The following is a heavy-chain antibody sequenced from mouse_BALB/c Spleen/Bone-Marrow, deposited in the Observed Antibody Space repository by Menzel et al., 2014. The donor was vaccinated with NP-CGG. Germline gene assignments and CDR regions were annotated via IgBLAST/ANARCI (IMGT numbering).Heavy chain of an antibody. Sequence: EVMLVESGGGLVQPGGSRKLSCAASGFTFSSFGMHWVRQAPEKGLGWVAYISSGSSTIYYADTVKGRFTISRDNPKNTLFLQMTSLRSEDTAMYYCAREATVVAKDYFDYWGQGTTLTVSS. D-gene: IGHD1-1*01. CDR2: ISSGSSTI. CDR1: GFTFSSFG. CDR3: AREATVVAKDYFDY. J-gene: IGHJ2*01. V-gene: IGHV5-17*02.